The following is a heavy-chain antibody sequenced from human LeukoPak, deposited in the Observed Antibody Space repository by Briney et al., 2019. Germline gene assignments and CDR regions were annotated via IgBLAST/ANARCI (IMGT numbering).Heavy chain of an antibody. CDR1: GFTFSSYS. V-gene: IGHV3-64*01. D-gene: IGHD3-22*01. Sequence: GGSLRLSCAASGFTFSSYSMNWVRQAPGKGLEYVSAISSNGGSTFYARSVRGRFTISRDNSKNRLYLQMGSLRAEDMAVYYCAREGYYDSSGYPVGFDIWGQGTMVTVSS. CDR3: AREGYYDSSGYPVGFDI. J-gene: IGHJ3*02. CDR2: ISSNGGST.